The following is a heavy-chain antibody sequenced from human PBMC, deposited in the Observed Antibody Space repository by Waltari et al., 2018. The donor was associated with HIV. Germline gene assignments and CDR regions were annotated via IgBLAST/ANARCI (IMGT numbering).Heavy chain of an antibody. J-gene: IGHJ5*01. CDR3: ARESEWLYSAFFDF. Sequence: SISCFASGVDFKDHWVSWIRQVPGEVLEWLAAISSDGTKTHYADSVKGRFTIVRNNGKNSIRLDMTNLGGADTGFYFCARESEWLYSAFFDFWGSGSLLTVSS. CDR2: ISSDGTKT. CDR1: GVDFKDHW. V-gene: IGHV3-7*01. D-gene: IGHD6-19*01.